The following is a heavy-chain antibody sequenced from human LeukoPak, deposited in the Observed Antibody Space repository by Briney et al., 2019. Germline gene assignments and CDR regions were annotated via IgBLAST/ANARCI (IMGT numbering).Heavy chain of an antibody. CDR3: ARDSTMIVVVTDYYYYGMDV. J-gene: IGHJ6*02. V-gene: IGHV7-4-1*02. Sequence: ASVKVSCKASGYTFTSYAMNWVRQAPGQGLEWMGWINTNTGNPTYAQGFTGRFVFSLDTSVSTAYLQISSLKAEDTAVCYCARDSTMIVVVTDYYYYGMDVWGQGTTVTVSS. CDR1: GYTFTSYA. CDR2: INTNTGNP. D-gene: IGHD3-22*01.